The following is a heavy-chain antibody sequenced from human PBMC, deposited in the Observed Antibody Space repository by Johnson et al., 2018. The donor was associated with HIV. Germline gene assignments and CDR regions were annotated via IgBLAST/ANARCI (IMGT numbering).Heavy chain of an antibody. CDR1: GFTVSSNY. V-gene: IGHV3-30*02. Sequence: QVQLVESGGGLIQPGGSLRLSCAASGFTVSSNYMSWVRQAPGTGLDWVAFIRYDGSNKYCADSVKGRFTISRDNSKNTLYLQMNSLRAEDTAVYYCARLRGAFDIWGQGTMVTVSS. CDR2: IRYDGSNK. CDR3: ARLRGAFDI. J-gene: IGHJ3*02.